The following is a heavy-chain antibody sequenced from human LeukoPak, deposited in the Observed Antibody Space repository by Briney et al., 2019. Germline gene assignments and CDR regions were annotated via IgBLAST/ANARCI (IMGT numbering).Heavy chain of an antibody. D-gene: IGHD1-26*01. V-gene: IGHV4-39*01. J-gene: IGHJ4*02. CDR2: IYSSGST. CDR3: ARRVGYSGSYFSDY. CDR1: GGSISTSSYY. Sequence: SETLSLTCTVSGGSISTSSYYWGWIRQPPGKELEWIGSIYSSGSTYYNPSLKSRVTISVDTSKNQFSLKLSSVTAADRAVYYCARRVGYSGSYFSDYWGQGTLVTVSS.